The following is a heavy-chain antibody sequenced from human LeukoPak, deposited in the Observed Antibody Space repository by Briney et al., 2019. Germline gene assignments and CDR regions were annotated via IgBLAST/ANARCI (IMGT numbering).Heavy chain of an antibody. CDR2: INPYYGGT. CDR1: GYTFTCYY. V-gene: IGHV1-2*02. Sequence: GASVTVSCTGSGYTFTCYYIRWVRQPPAQGLEWMGGINPYYGGTNYAQKSQGSVTMTKDPSISTAYMELSMLRCDDTAVYYCARDLAVAGTEVYYYYYGMDVWGQGTTVTVS. CDR3: ARDLAVAGTEVYYYYYGMDV. J-gene: IGHJ6*02. D-gene: IGHD6-19*01.